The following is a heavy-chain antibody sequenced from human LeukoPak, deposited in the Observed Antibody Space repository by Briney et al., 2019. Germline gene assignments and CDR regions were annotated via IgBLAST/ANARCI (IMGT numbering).Heavy chain of an antibody. CDR3: LPLLSRPYVEDGFDI. CDR2: IKPDGSQK. Sequence: GGSLRLSCVGSGFNFRSYWMSWVRQAPGKGLEWVANIKPDGSQKYFVDSVKGRFTISRDNARNSLYLQMNSLRAEDTAVYYCLPLLSRPYVEDGFDIWGQGTMVTVSS. D-gene: IGHD2/OR15-2a*01. J-gene: IGHJ3*02. V-gene: IGHV3-7*02. CDR1: GFNFRSYW.